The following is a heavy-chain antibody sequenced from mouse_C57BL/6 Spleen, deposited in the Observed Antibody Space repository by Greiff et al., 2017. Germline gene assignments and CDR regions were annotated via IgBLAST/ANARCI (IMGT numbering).Heavy chain of an antibody. CDR1: GYTFTSYW. D-gene: IGHD2-4*01. CDR2: IDPSDSET. Sequence: QVQLQQPGAELVRPGSSVKLSCKASGYTFTSYWMHWVKQRPIQGLEWIGNIDPSDSETHYNQKFKDKATLTVDKSSGTAYMQLSSLTSEDSAVYYCARRYYDYDGAWFAYWGQGTLVTVSA. J-gene: IGHJ3*01. V-gene: IGHV1-52*01. CDR3: ARRYYDYDGAWFAY.